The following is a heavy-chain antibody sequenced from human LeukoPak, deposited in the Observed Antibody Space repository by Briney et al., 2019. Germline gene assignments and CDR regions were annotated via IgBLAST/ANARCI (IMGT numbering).Heavy chain of an antibody. Sequence: GSLRLFRGASGFHFDEYGQNWVRQGPGKGLEWGFGINWKGDSTSYADSVKGRFTISRDNAKNSLYLQMNSLRAEGTALYYCARRESTYQNYYYFYYMDVWGKGTTVTVSS. CDR2: INWKGDST. CDR1: GFHFDEYG. CDR3: ARRESTYQNYYYFYYMDV. V-gene: IGHV3-20*04. J-gene: IGHJ6*03.